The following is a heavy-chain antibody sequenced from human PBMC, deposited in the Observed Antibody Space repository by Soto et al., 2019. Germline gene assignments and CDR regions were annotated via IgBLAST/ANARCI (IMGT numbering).Heavy chain of an antibody. V-gene: IGHV3-21*01. J-gene: IGHJ5*01. CDR1: GFSFSSDS. D-gene: IGHD1-7*01. CDR2: ISSSGSFM. CDR3: VREPPTGTTLDWVDS. Sequence: EVQLVESGGGLVKPGGSLRLSCAASGFSFSSDSMGWVRQAPGKGLEWVSSISSSGSFMNYADSVKGRFTISRDNAKNSLYLQMSSLKDEDTAVYYCVREPPTGTTLDWVDSWGQGTRVTVSS.